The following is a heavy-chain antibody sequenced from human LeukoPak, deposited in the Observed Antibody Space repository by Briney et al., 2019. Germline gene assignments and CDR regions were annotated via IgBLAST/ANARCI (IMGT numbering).Heavy chain of an antibody. CDR2: IKQDGSEK. J-gene: IGHJ6*03. D-gene: IGHD3-10*01. V-gene: IGHV3-7*01. CDR3: ARSSITMVRGVIKSTTSWYHYYNMDV. CDR1: GFTFSSYS. Sequence: GGSLRLSCAASGFTFSSYSMSWVRQAPEKGLEWVANIKQDGSEKNYVGSVKGRFTIARDNAKNSLYLQMNSLRAEDMAVYYCARSSITMVRGVIKSTTSWYHYYNMDVWGKGTTVTVSS.